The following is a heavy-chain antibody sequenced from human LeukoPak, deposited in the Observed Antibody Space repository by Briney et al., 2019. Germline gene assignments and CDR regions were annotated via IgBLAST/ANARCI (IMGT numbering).Heavy chain of an antibody. CDR3: ARGGRHGDCDHWFDP. V-gene: IGHV3-30*04. J-gene: IGHJ5*02. CDR1: GFTFSSYA. Sequence: GGSLRLSCAASGFTFSSYAMHWVRQAPGKGLEWVAVISYDGSNKYYADSVKGRFTISRDNSKNTLYLQMNSLRAEDTAVYYCARGGRHGDCDHWFDPWGQGTLVTVSS. CDR2: ISYDGSNK. D-gene: IGHD2-21*02.